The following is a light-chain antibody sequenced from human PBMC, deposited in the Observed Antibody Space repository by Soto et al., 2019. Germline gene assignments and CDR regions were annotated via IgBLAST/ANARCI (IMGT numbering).Light chain of an antibody. CDR1: QSVSSN. V-gene: IGKV3-15*01. CDR3: QQYNNWPRP. Sequence: EIVMTQSPATLSVSPGERATLSCRASQSVSSNLAWYQQKPGQAPRLLIYSASTRATGTPARFSGSGSGTEVTLTIGSLQSEDFAVYYCQQYNNWPRPCGQGTMVDIK. CDR2: SAS. J-gene: IGKJ1*01.